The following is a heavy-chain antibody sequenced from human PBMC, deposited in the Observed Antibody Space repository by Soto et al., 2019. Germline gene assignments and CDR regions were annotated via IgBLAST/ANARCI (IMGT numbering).Heavy chain of an antibody. CDR1: GFAFQTYT. CDR2: ITISGNYI. CDR3: ATVGVLITTFRWLNL. V-gene: IGHV3-21*01. Sequence: EGQLVESGGGLVKPGGSLRLSCAASGFAFQTYTMEWLRQPPGKGLEWVSSITISGNYIYYADSVKGRVTISRDNGRHSADLTMNSFRAEDTAIYYCATVGVLITTFRWLNLWGQGSVVTVSS. J-gene: IGHJ5*02. D-gene: IGHD2-8*01.